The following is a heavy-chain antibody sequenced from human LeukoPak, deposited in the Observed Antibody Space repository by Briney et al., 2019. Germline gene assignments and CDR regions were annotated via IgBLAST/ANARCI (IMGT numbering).Heavy chain of an antibody. Sequence: ASETLSLTCTVSGGSISSSSYYWGWIRQPPGKGLEWIGSIYYSGSTYYNPSLKSRVTISVDTSKNQFSLRLSAVTAADTAVYYCASVRRGFGESSKYYSYYYMDVWGNGTTVTISS. CDR1: GGSISSSSYY. J-gene: IGHJ6*03. V-gene: IGHV4-39*01. CDR2: IYYSGST. D-gene: IGHD3-10*01. CDR3: ASVRRGFGESSKYYSYYYMDV.